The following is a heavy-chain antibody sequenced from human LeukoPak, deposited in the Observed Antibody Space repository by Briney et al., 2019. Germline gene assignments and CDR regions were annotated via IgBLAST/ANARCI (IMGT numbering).Heavy chain of an antibody. J-gene: IGHJ4*02. CDR1: GFTFSSYG. CDR3: ARDGSYYYGSGSLGRRFDY. D-gene: IGHD3-10*01. Sequence: GGSLGLSWAACGFTFSSYGMPWARQAPGKGLGWVAVIWYDGSNKYYADSEKGRFTISRDNSKNTLYLQMNSLRAEDTAVYYCARDGSYYYGSGSLGRRFDYWGQGTLVTVSS. CDR2: IWYDGSNK. V-gene: IGHV3-33*01.